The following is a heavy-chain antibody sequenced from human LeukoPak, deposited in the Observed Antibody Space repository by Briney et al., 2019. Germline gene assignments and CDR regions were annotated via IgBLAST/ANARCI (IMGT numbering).Heavy chain of an antibody. J-gene: IGHJ4*02. V-gene: IGHV4-31*03. D-gene: IGHD7-27*01. Sequence: TSETLSLTCTVSGGSISSGGYYWSWIRQHPGKGLEWIGYIYYSGSTYYNPSLKSRVTISVDTSKNQFSLKLSSVTAADTAVYYCARAPRSWGFDYWGQGTLVTVSS. CDR2: IYYSGST. CDR1: GGSISSGGYY. CDR3: ARAPRSWGFDY.